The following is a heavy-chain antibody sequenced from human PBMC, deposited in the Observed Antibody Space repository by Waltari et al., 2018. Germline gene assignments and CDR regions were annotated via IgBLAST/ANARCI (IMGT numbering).Heavy chain of an antibody. Sequence: QVQLQESGPGLVKPSETLSLTCAVSGYSISSGYYWGWIRQPPGKGLEWIGSIYHSGSTYYNPSLKSRVTISVDTSKNQFSLKLSSVTAADTAVYYCARDPVGGTIGFRYWCQGTLVTVSS. CDR2: IYHSGST. CDR3: ARDPVGGTIGFRY. V-gene: IGHV4-38-2*02. J-gene: IGHJ4*02. CDR1: GYSISSGYY. D-gene: IGHD2-2*01.